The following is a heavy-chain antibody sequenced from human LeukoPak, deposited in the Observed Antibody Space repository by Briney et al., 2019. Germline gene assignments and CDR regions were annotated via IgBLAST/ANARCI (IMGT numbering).Heavy chain of an antibody. CDR3: ARAVLRRINWFDP. CDR2: IYYSGST. CDR1: GFTVSDNF. Sequence: LRLSCAASGFTVSDNFMSWVRQAPGKGLEWIGYIYYSGSTYYNPSLKSRVTISVDTSKNQFSLKLSSVTAADTAVYYCARAVLRRINWFDPWGQGTLVTVSS. D-gene: IGHD2-8*02. J-gene: IGHJ5*02. V-gene: IGHV4-31*02.